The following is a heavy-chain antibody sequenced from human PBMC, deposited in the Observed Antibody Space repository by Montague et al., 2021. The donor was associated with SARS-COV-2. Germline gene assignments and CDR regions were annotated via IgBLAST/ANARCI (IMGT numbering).Heavy chain of an antibody. D-gene: IGHD2-15*01. CDR1: GGSISSSSYY. Sequence: SETLSLTCTVYGGSISSSSYYWGWIRPPPGKGSEWNGSINYSGTTFYNPSPRSRVTMSVDTTKNQFSLRLSSVTAADTDEFYCASEDAGDWYFDLWGRGTLVTVSS. J-gene: IGHJ2*01. CDR2: INYSGTT. CDR3: ASEDAGDWYFDL. V-gene: IGHV4-39*01.